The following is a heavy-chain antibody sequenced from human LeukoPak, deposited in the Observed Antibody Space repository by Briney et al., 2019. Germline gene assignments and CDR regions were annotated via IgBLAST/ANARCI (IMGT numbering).Heavy chain of an antibody. CDR3: ARGDWAPFDY. J-gene: IGHJ4*02. V-gene: IGHV3-7*01. Sequence: GGSLRLSCAASGFTFSDYWMNWVRQAPGKGLEWVANIDQDGGGKYYLDSVKGRFTISRDNAKSSLYLQIDSLRAEDTAVYYCARGDWAPFDYWGQGSLLTVCS. D-gene: IGHD2-21*02. CDR2: IDQDGGGK. CDR1: GFTFSDYW.